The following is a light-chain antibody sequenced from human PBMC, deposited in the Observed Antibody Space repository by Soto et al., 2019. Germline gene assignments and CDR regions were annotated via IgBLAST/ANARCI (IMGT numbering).Light chain of an antibody. V-gene: IGKV1-33*01. J-gene: IGKJ4*01. CDR3: QQYDNLPLT. CDR2: DAS. CDR1: QDNSNY. Sequence: DIQMTQSPSSLSASVGDRVTITCQASQDNSNYLNWYPQNPGRAPKLLIYDASNLETGVPSRFSGSGPGTDFTFTISSLQPEDIPTYYCQQYDNLPLTFGGGIKVDIK.